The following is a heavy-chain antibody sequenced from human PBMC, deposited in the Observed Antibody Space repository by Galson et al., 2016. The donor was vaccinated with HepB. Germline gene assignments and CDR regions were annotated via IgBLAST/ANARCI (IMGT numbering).Heavy chain of an antibody. CDR1: GFTVSSDY. CDR3: ARGGSRPIDY. V-gene: IGHV3-53*01. Sequence: SLRLSCAASGFTVSSDYMNWVRQAPGKGLEWVSVIYSGGTTYYAGSVKGRFTISRDNSKNTVYLQMNSLRAEDTAVYYCARGGSRPIDYWGQGTLVTVSS. CDR2: IYSGGTT. J-gene: IGHJ4*02. D-gene: IGHD1-26*01.